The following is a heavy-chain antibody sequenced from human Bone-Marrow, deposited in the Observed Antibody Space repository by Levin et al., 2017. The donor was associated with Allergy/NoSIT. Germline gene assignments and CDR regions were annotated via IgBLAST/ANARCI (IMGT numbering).Heavy chain of an antibody. V-gene: IGHV5-51*01. D-gene: IGHD5-12*01. CDR3: VRHVRIYSGNDKIDY. Sequence: GGSLRLSCQGSGYNFANFWIVWVRQMPGKGLEWMGIIYPGDSDVRYNPAFQGQVTIPADKSISTAYLQWSSLKASDTAMYYCVRHVRIYSGNDKIDYWGQGTLVTVSS. CDR2: IYPGDSDV. CDR1: GYNFANFW. J-gene: IGHJ4*02.